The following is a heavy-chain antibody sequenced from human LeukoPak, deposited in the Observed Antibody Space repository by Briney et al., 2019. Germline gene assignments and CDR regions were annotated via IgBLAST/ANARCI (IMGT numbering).Heavy chain of an antibody. D-gene: IGHD2-2*01. CDR1: GGSFSSYY. CDR3: ARAGVVVPAAISWFDP. V-gene: IGHV4-34*01. CDR2: INHSEST. Sequence: SETLSLTCAVYGGSFSSYYWSWIRQPPGKGLEWIGEINHSESTNYNPSLKSRVTISVDTSKNQFSLKLSSVTAADTAVYYCARAGVVVPAAISWFDPWGQGTLVTVSS. J-gene: IGHJ5*02.